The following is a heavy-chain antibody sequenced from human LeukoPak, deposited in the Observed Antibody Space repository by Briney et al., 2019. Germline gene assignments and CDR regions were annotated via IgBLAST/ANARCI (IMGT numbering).Heavy chain of an antibody. CDR3: ARDSRTVYYYYGMDV. J-gene: IGHJ6*02. Sequence: GGSLRLSCAASGFTFTSYTMNWVRQAPGKGLEWLSSISSSNSGISYADSVKGRFTISRDNAKNSLYLQMNSLRAEDTAVYYCARDSRTVYYYYGMDVWGQGTTVTVSS. CDR1: GFTFTSYT. V-gene: IGHV3-21*01. CDR2: ISSSNSGI.